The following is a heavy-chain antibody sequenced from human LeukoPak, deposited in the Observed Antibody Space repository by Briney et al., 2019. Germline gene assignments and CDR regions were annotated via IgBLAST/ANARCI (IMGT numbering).Heavy chain of an antibody. D-gene: IGHD6-13*01. CDR1: GGSINSSTYY. Sequence: SETLSLTCTVSGGSINSSTYYWGWIRQPPGKGLEWIGNVYYTGSTNYNPSLKSRVTVSVDTSKNQFSLKLTSVTTADTAVYYCAGRKLRTSWRDYWGQGTLVTVSS. V-gene: IGHV4-39*01. CDR3: AGRKLRTSWRDY. J-gene: IGHJ4*02. CDR2: VYYTGST.